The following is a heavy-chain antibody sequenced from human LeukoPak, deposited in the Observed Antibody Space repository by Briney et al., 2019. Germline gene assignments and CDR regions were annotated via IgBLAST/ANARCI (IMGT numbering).Heavy chain of an antibody. Sequence: SETLSLTCTVSGGSISSSSYYWGWIRQPPGKGLEWIGSIYYSGSTNYNRSLRSRVTISVDTSKNQFSLKLSSVTAADTAVYYCARITMVRRVEIDYWGQGTLVTVSS. V-gene: IGHV4-39*07. J-gene: IGHJ4*02. CDR2: IYYSGST. CDR3: ARITMVRRVEIDY. CDR1: GGSISSSSYY. D-gene: IGHD3-10*01.